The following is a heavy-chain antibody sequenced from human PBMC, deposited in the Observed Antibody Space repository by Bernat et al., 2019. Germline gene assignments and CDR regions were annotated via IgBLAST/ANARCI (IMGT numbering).Heavy chain of an antibody. V-gene: IGHV3-53*01. CDR1: GFTVSTNY. CDR3: ARRGGVGATPGYFQH. J-gene: IGHJ1*01. Sequence: EVQLVESGGGLIQPGGSLRLSCAASGFTVSTNYMSWVRQAPGKGLEWVSVIYSGGSTYYADSVKGRFTISRDNSKNTLYLQMNSLRAEDTAVYYCARRGGVGATPGYFQHWGQGTLVTVSS. D-gene: IGHD1-26*01. CDR2: IYSGGST.